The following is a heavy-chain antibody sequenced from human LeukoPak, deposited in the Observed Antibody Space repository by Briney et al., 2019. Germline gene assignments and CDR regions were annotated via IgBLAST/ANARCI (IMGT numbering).Heavy chain of an antibody. CDR1: GHTFSNSA. D-gene: IGHD2-2*01. Sequence: PGGSLRLSCVASGHTFSNSAMTWVRQAPGKGREWVSIITDSGSSTFYADAVKGRFTISRDTPRNPLYQEMNSVGGGDGAVYYCATVGGSCASSNCYAYFDYWGQGTLVPVSS. CDR2: ITDSGSST. J-gene: IGHJ4*02. V-gene: IGHV3-23*01. CDR3: ATVGGSCASSNCYAYFDY.